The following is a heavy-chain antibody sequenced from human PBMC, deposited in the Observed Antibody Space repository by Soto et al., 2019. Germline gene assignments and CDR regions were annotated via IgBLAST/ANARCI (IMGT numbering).Heavy chain of an antibody. CDR1: GFTFSSYW. Sequence: GGSLRLSCAASGFTFSSYWMSWVRQAPGKGLELVANIKQDGSEKYYVDSVKGRFTISRDNAKNSLYLQMNSLRAEDTAVYYCARDKDYDYIWGSYRYSYFDYWGQGTLVTVSS. CDR2: IKQDGSEK. J-gene: IGHJ4*02. V-gene: IGHV3-7*01. CDR3: ARDKDYDYIWGSYRYSYFDY. D-gene: IGHD3-16*02.